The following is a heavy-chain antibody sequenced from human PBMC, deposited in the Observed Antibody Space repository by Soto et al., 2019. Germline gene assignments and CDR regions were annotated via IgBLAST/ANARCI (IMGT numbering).Heavy chain of an antibody. D-gene: IGHD3-22*01. J-gene: IGHJ4*02. V-gene: IGHV3-30*18. CDR1: VFTFSSDG. Sequence: ESGGGVVQPGRSLRLSCAASVFTFSSDGMHWVRQAPGKGLEWVAVIAYDGSNKYYAESVKGRFTISRDNSKNTLYLQMNSLRPEDTAVYFCAKDNSSGFDHWGQGTLVTVSS. CDR3: AKDNSSGFDH. CDR2: IAYDGSNK.